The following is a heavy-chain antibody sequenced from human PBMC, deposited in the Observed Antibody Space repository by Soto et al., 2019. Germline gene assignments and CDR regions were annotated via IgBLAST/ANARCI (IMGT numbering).Heavy chain of an antibody. V-gene: IGHV1-69*01. Sequence: QAQLVQSGAEVKKPGSSVKVSCKDSGGLFSSYAISWVRQAPGQGLEWMGGIIPVFGTAYYAQKVQGRVTITADESTNTAYMELSSLRSEDTAMYYCARGDSPYVWFKDFWGQGSLVTVSS. J-gene: IGHJ4*02. CDR1: GGLFSSYA. D-gene: IGHD3-22*01. CDR2: IIPVFGTA. CDR3: ARGDSPYVWFKDF.